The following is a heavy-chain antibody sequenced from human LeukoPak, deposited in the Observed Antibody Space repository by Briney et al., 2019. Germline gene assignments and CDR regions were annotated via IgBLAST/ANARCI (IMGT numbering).Heavy chain of an antibody. J-gene: IGHJ3*02. V-gene: IGHV3-48*03. CDR2: ISSSGSTI. Sequence: GGSLRLSCAASGFTFSSYEMNWVRQAPGKGLEWVSYISSSGSTIYYADSVKGRLTISRDNAKNSLYLQMNSLRAEDTAVYYCATTVTESEQTDAFAIWGQGTMVTVYS. D-gene: IGHD4-17*01. CDR3: ATTVTESEQTDAFAI. CDR1: GFTFSSYE.